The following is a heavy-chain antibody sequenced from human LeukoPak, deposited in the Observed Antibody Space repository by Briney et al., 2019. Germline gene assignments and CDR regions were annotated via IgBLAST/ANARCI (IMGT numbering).Heavy chain of an antibody. J-gene: IGHJ4*02. CDR3: ARDVERLLGSLDY. Sequence: ASVKVSCKASGYTFSGYYIHWVRQAPGQGLEWMGWINPNSGGTHYVQKFQVRVTMTRDTSISTSYMELSRLRSDDTAVYYCARDVERLLGSLDYWGQGALVTVSS. V-gene: IGHV1-2*02. CDR1: GYTFSGYY. D-gene: IGHD2-15*01. CDR2: INPNSGGT.